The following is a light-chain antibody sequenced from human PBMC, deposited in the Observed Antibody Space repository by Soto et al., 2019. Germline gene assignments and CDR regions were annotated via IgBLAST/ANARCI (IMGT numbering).Light chain of an antibody. CDR2: DAS. CDR3: QQYNSYWT. CDR1: QSISSW. Sequence: DIQMPQSPTPLSASLGDRFTITCRASQSISSWLAWYQQKPGKAPKLLIYDASSLESGVPSRFSGSGSGTEFTLTISSLQPDDFATYYCQQYNSYWTFGQGTKVDI. J-gene: IGKJ1*01. V-gene: IGKV1-5*01.